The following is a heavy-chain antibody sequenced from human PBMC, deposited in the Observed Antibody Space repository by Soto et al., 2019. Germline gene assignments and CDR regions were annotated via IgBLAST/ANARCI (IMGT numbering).Heavy chain of an antibody. CDR2: ISSSSSYT. J-gene: IGHJ4*02. CDR3: AVVVVAATGIYFDY. V-gene: IGHV3-11*05. Sequence: QVQLVESGGGLVKPGGSLRLSCAASGFTFSDYYMSWIRQAPGKGLKWVSYISSSSSYTNYADSVKSRFTISRDNAKNSLYLQMNSLRAEDTAVYYCAVVVVAATGIYFDYWGQGTLVTVSS. D-gene: IGHD2-15*01. CDR1: GFTFSDYY.